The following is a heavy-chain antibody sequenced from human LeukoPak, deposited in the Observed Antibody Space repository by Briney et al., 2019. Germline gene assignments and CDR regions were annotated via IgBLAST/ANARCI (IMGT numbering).Heavy chain of an antibody. D-gene: IGHD1-7*01. V-gene: IGHV3-23*01. CDR3: AKERSTYPWNYNDPFDV. J-gene: IGHJ3*01. Sequence: PGGSLRLSCAAPGFTFSSYPMSCGRQTPGKGLEWISRISDSALITYYTDSVKGRFTISRDNSKNTLYLQMNSVRAEDTAVYYCAKERSTYPWNYNDPFDVWGRGTVITVSS. CDR2: ISDSALIT. CDR1: GFTFSSYP.